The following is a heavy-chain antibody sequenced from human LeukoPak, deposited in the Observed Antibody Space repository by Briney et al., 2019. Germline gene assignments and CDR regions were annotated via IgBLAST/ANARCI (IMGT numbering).Heavy chain of an antibody. Sequence: GGSLRLSCAASGFTFSSYAMHWVRQAPGKGLEWVSSISSSSYIYYADSVKGRFTISRDNAKNSLYLQMNSLRAEDTAVYYCARGRDQFDYWGQGTLVTVSS. CDR3: ARGRDQFDY. V-gene: IGHV3-21*01. J-gene: IGHJ4*02. CDR1: GFTFSSYA. CDR2: ISSSSYI.